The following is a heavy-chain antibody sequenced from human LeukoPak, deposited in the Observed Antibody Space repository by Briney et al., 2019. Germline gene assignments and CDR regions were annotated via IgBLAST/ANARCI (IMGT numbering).Heavy chain of an antibody. D-gene: IGHD3-22*01. CDR1: GYTFTGYY. Sequence: ASVKVSCEASGYTFTGYYMHWVRQTPGRGLEWMRWINPDTGRTNYAQKFQGRVTMTRDTSITTAYMELTRLTSDDTAVYSCARGTYYDSSAYSGVRLFDYWGQGTLVTVSS. CDR3: ARGTYYDSSAYSGVRLFDY. J-gene: IGHJ4*02. V-gene: IGHV1-2*02. CDR2: INPDTGRT.